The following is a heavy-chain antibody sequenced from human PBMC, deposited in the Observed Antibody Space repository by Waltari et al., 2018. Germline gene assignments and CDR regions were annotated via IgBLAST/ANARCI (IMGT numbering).Heavy chain of an antibody. CDR1: GYTFTDFY. V-gene: IGHV1-46*04. Sequence: QVQLVQSGAEVKKPGASVKVSCKASGYTFTDFYMQWVRQAPGQGLEWMGIVNPDCRSTTYAQKLQDRVTMTRDTSTSTVYMELSSLRSEDTAVYYCARAGSTLIWGVAEWGQGTLVTVSP. CDR3: ARAGSTLIWGVAE. D-gene: IGHD2-2*01. J-gene: IGHJ4*02. CDR2: VNPDCRST.